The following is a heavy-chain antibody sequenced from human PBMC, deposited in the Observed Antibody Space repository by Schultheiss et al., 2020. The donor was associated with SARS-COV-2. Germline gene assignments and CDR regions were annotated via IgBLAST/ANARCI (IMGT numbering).Heavy chain of an antibody. CDR3: ARARGCSGGSCDAGMDV. CDR1: GFTFSSYA. CDR2: ISDSSTYT. Sequence: GESLKISCAASGFTFSSYAMHWVRQAPGKGLEWASYISDSSTYTNYADSVKGRFTISRDNAKKSLYLQMNSLRVDDTAVYYCARARGCSGGSCDAGMDVWGQGTTVTVSS. V-gene: IGHV3-21*05. J-gene: IGHJ6*02. D-gene: IGHD2-15*01.